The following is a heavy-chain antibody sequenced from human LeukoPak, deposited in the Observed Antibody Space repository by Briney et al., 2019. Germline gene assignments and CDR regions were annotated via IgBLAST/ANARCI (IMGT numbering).Heavy chain of an antibody. CDR3: ARDLPEQWLVFDY. CDR1: GFTFSSYS. Sequence: GGSLRLSCAASGFTFSSYSMNWVRQAAGKGLEWVSSISSSSSYIYYADSVKGRFTISRDNAKNSLYLQMNSLRAEDTAVYYCARDLPEQWLVFDYWGQGTLVTVSS. V-gene: IGHV3-21*01. D-gene: IGHD6-19*01. J-gene: IGHJ4*02. CDR2: ISSSSSYI.